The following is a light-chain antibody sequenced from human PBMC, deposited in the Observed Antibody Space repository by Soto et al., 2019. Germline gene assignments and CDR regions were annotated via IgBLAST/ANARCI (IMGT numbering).Light chain of an antibody. CDR1: QTISRY. CDR3: LLDFRSFWA. Sequence: IQITQSPSSLSASVGERVNVTCRASQTISRYVNWYQQKPGKAPTLLISSASSLERGVPSRFSGSGAGTECTLTISSLQPEDFATDYCLLDFRSFWAFGQGTQVDIK. CDR2: SAS. J-gene: IGKJ1*01. V-gene: IGKV1-6*02.